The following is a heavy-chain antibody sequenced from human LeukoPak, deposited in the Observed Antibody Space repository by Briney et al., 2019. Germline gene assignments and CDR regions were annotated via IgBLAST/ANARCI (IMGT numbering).Heavy chain of an antibody. V-gene: IGHV3-74*01. CDR1: GFTFNSYW. D-gene: IGHD6-13*01. J-gene: IGHJ1*01. CDR3: AREGIAAAGEH. Sequence: PGGSLRLSCAASGFTFNSYWMHWVRQAPGKGLVWVSRINTDGSTTRNADSVKGRFTMSRDNAKNSLYLQMKSLRVEDTAVYYCAREGIAAAGEHWGQGTLVTVSS. CDR2: INTDGSTT.